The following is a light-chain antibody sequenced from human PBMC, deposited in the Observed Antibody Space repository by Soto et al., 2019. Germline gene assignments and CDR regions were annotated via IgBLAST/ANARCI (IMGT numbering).Light chain of an antibody. CDR1: QSVSSNF. V-gene: IGKV3-20*01. Sequence: EIVLTQSPGTLALSPGERATLSCRASQSVSSNFLAWYQQKPGQAPRLLIYGASNRATGIPDRFSGSGSGRDFDLTISSRAPEDFAVYYCQQYGSSPLSFGGGTKVEIK. J-gene: IGKJ4*01. CDR3: QQYGSSPLS. CDR2: GAS.